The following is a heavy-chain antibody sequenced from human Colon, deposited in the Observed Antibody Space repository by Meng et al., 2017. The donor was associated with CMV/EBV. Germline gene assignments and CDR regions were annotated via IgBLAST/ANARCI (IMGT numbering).Heavy chain of an antibody. J-gene: IGHJ4*02. CDR1: GSIFSSYA. CDR2: ISGSGGSI. Sequence: GASLMISCAASGSIFSSYAMYWVRQAPGRGPEWVSGISGSGGSIKYADSVKGRFIITRDNSKNTLYLQMDSLRVEDTAVYYCAKDLRITVFGVAPVWGQGTPVTVSS. D-gene: IGHD3-3*01. V-gene: IGHV3-23*01. CDR3: AKDLRITVFGVAPV.